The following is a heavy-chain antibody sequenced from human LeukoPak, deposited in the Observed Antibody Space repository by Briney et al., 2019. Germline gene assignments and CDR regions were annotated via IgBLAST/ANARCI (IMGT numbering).Heavy chain of an antibody. CDR3: ARDDKSMVSYFLDY. V-gene: IGHV3-21*01. Sequence: GGSLRLSCAASGFTFSSYSMNWVRQAPGKGLEWVSSISSSSSYIYYADSVKGRFTISRDNAKNSLYLQMNSLRAEDTAVYYCARDDKSMVSYFLDYWGQGTLVTVSS. J-gene: IGHJ4*02. CDR2: ISSSSSYI. D-gene: IGHD3-10*01. CDR1: GFTFSSYS.